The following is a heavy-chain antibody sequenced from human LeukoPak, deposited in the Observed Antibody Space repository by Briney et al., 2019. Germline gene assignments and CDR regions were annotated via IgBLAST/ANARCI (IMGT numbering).Heavy chain of an antibody. V-gene: IGHV1-69*05. J-gene: IGHJ4*02. CDR1: GGTFSSHA. Sequence: SVKVSCKASGGTFSSHAISWVRQAPGQGLEWVGGIIPIFGTANYAQKFQGRVTITTDESTSTAYMELSSLRSEDTAVYYCARAGEDWNYDYWGQGTLVTVSS. CDR2: IIPIFGTA. CDR3: ARAGEDWNYDY. D-gene: IGHD1-7*01.